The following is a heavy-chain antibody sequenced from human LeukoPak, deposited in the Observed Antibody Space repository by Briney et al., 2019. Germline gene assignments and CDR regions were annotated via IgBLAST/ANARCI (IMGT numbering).Heavy chain of an antibody. CDR1: GFTFSTFSSYW. J-gene: IGHJ4*02. D-gene: IGHD4-17*01. Sequence: GSLRLSCAASGFTFSTFSSYWMSWVRQAPGKGLEWVANIKQDGSEKYYVDSVKGRFTVSRDNAKNSLYLQMNSLRAEDTAVYYCAAYRGSYGDSRFDFWGQGTLVTVSS. V-gene: IGHV3-7*01. CDR3: AAYRGSYGDSRFDF. CDR2: IKQDGSEK.